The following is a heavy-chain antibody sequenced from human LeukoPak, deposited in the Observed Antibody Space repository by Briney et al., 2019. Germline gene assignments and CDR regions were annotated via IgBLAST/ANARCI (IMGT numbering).Heavy chain of an antibody. Sequence: ASVKVSCKASGYTFTSYYMHWVRQAPGQGLEWMGIINPSGGSTSYAQKFQGRVTMTRDMSTSTVYMELSSLRSEDTAVYYCAREVGATHWEYWGQGTLVTVSS. CDR1: GYTFTSYY. CDR2: INPSGGST. D-gene: IGHD1-26*01. CDR3: AREVGATHWEY. V-gene: IGHV1-46*01. J-gene: IGHJ4*02.